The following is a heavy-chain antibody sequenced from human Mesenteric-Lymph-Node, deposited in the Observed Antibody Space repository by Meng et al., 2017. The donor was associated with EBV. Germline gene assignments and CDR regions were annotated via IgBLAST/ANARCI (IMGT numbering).Heavy chain of an antibody. Sequence: QVQLQQSGPGLVKPSXXLSLPXAISGDSVSSNTAAWNWIRQSPSRGLEWLGRTYYRSKWYNDYAVSVKSRITINPDTSKSQFSLQLNSVTPEDTAVYYCASSRPLAGNWNYHYGGQGTLVTVSS. V-gene: IGHV6-1*01. D-gene: IGHD1-7*01. J-gene: IGHJ4*02. CDR2: TYYRSKWYN. CDR3: ASSRPLAGNWNYHY. CDR1: GDSVSSNTAA.